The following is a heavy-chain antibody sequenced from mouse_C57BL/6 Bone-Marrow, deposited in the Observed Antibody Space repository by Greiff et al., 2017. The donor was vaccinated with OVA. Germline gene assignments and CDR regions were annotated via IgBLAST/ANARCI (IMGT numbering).Heavy chain of an antibody. V-gene: IGHV1-78*01. J-gene: IGHJ1*03. D-gene: IGHD1-1*01. CDR2: IYPRDGST. CDR3: AREEYYGSSLWYFDV. Sequence: QVQLQQSDAELVKPGASVKISCKVSGFTFTDHTIHWMKQRPEQGLEWIGYIYPRDGSTKYNEKFKGKATLTADKSSSTAYMQLNSLTSEDSAVYFCAREEYYGSSLWYFDVWGTGTTVTVSS. CDR1: GFTFTDHT.